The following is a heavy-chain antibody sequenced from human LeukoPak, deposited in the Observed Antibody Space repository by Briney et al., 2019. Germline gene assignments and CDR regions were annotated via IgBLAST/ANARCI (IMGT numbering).Heavy chain of an antibody. CDR2: IYTSGST. J-gene: IGHJ4*02. CDR1: GDSISSYY. V-gene: IGHV4-4*07. CDR3: ARDTKRQYYYGSGSYYNEAFIFDY. D-gene: IGHD3-10*01. Sequence: SETLSLTCTVSGDSISSYYWSWIRQPAGKGLEWIGRIYTSGSTNYNPSLKSRVTMSVDTSKNQFSLKLSSVTAADTAVYYCARDTKRQYYYGSGSYYNEAFIFDYWGQGTLVTVSS.